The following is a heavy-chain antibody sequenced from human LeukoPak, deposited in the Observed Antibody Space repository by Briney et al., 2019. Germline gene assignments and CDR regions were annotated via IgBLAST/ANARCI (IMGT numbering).Heavy chain of an antibody. CDR3: IKGRGWLVDY. CDR2: ISRDGGRT. V-gene: IGHV3-43*02. J-gene: IGHJ4*02. CDR1: GFKFEDYV. Sequence: GGSLRLSCADSGFKFEDYVMQWVRQAPGKGLEWVSLISRDGGRTEYADSVKGRFTISRDNSKNSLYLQMNSLRTDDTALYYCIKGRGWLVDYWGQGTLLTVSS. D-gene: IGHD6-19*01.